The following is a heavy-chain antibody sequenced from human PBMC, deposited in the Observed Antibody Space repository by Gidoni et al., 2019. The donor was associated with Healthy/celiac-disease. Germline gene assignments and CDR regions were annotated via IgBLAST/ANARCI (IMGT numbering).Heavy chain of an antibody. CDR3: ASLRVDTAMPRGSYYGMDV. CDR2: INHSGST. V-gene: IGHV4-34*01. Sequence: AGLLTPSETLSLTCAVYGGSFSGSYWRWIRQPPGKGLEWIGEINHSGSTNYNPSLKSRVTISVDTSKNQFSLKLSSVTAADTAVYYCASLRVDTAMPRGSYYGMDVWGQGTTVTVSS. CDR1: GGSFSGSY. J-gene: IGHJ6*02. D-gene: IGHD5-18*01.